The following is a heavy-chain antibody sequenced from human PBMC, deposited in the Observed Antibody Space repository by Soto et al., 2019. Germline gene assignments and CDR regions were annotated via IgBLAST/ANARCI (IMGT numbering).Heavy chain of an antibody. CDR1: GYAFTSYG. V-gene: IGHV1-18*01. CDR2: ISAYNGNT. D-gene: IGHD4-17*01. Sequence: GASVKVSCKASGYAFTSYGISWVRQAPGQGLDWMGWISAYNGNTNYAQKLQGRVTMTTDTSTSTAYMELRSLRSDDTAVYYCARDMTTVVIGAFDVWGQGTMVTVSS. J-gene: IGHJ3*01. CDR3: ARDMTTVVIGAFDV.